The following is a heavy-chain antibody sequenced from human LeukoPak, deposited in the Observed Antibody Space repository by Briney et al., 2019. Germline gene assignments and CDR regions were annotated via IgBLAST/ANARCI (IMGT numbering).Heavy chain of an antibody. CDR2: IWYDGSNK. Sequence: PGGSLRLSCAASGFTFSSYGMHWVRQAPGKGLEWVAVIWYDGSNKYYADYVKGRFTISRDNSKNTLYLQMNSLRAEDTAVYYCARDFDYYGSGSYSFEPVGYWGQGTLGTVS. CDR1: GFTFSSYG. V-gene: IGHV3-33*01. CDR3: ARDFDYYGSGSYSFEPVGY. J-gene: IGHJ4*02. D-gene: IGHD3-10*01.